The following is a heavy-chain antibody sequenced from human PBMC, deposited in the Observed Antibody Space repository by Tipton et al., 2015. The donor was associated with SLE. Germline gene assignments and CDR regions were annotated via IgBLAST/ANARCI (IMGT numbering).Heavy chain of an antibody. CDR2: IYSSGST. CDR3: ARAPMVITAFDI. V-gene: IGHV4-61*05. Sequence: TLSLTCTVSGGSISSSSYYWGWVRQPPGKGLEWIGYIYSSGSTNYNPSLKSRVTISVDTSKNQFSLHLRSVTAADTAVYYCARAPMVITAFDIWGQGTMVTVSS. D-gene: IGHD2/OR15-2a*01. CDR1: GGSISSSSYY. J-gene: IGHJ3*02.